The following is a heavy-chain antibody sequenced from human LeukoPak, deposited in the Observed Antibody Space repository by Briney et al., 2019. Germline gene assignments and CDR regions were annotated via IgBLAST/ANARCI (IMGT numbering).Heavy chain of an antibody. V-gene: IGHV4-39*01. CDR1: GGSISSSSYY. CDR3: ARSTTGGHFDY. CDR2: IYYSGST. D-gene: IGHD4-17*01. J-gene: IGHJ4*02. Sequence: PSETLSLTCTVSGGSISSSSYYWGWIRQPPGKGLEWIGSIYYSGSTYYNPSLKSRVTISVDTSKNQFSLKLSSVTAADTAVYYCARSTTGGHFDYWGQGTLVTVSS.